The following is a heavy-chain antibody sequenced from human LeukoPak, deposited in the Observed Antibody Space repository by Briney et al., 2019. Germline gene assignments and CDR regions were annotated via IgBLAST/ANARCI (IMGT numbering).Heavy chain of an antibody. V-gene: IGHV3-7*01. CDR2: IEPDGSQQ. J-gene: IGHJ4*02. Sequence: GGSLRLSCSASGFSFSRDYMSWVRQAPGKGLECVAKIEPDGSQQYYVDSVRGRFTISRDNSKNSLYLHLNFLRAEDTAVYYCARDDVDTAMVAVRGVYWGQGTLVTVSS. D-gene: IGHD5-18*01. CDR3: ARDDVDTAMVAVRGVY. CDR1: GFSFSRDY.